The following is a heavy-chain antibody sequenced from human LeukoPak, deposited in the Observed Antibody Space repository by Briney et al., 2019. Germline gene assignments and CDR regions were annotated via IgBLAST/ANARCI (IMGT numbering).Heavy chain of an antibody. V-gene: IGHV6-1*01. Sequence: SQTLSLTCAISGDSVSSNSAAWNWIRQSPSRGLEWLGRTYYRSKWYNDYAVSVKSRITINPDTSKNQFSLQLNSMTPEDTAVYYCARDGAGYSSSWPSTYYYYGMDVWGQGTTVTVSS. CDR3: ARDGAGYSSSWPSTYYYYGMDV. D-gene: IGHD6-13*01. J-gene: IGHJ6*02. CDR1: GDSVSSNSAA. CDR2: TYYRSKWYN.